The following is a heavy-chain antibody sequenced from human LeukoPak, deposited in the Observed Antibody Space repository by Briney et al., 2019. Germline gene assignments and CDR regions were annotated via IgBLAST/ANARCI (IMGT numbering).Heavy chain of an antibody. CDR1: GGSISSYY. D-gene: IGHD2-2*01. Sequence: SETLSLTCTVSGGSISSYYWSWIRQPPGKGLEWIGYIYCSGSTNYNPSLKSRVTISVDTSKNQFSLKLSSVTAADTAVYYCARVGYCSSTSCQEHYYYYYMDVWGKGTTVTISS. V-gene: IGHV4-59*01. CDR3: ARVGYCSSTSCQEHYYYYYMDV. J-gene: IGHJ6*03. CDR2: IYCSGST.